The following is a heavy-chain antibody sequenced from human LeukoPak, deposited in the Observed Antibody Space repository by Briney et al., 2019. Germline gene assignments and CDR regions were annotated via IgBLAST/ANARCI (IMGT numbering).Heavy chain of an antibody. CDR3: ARDRRLLLWFGELLLAFDI. CDR2: ISWNSGSI. D-gene: IGHD3-10*01. Sequence: SLRLSCVASGFTFDDYAMHWVRQAPGKGLEWVSGISWNSGSIGYADSVKGRFTISRDNAKNSLYLQMNSLRAEDTAVYYCARDRRLLLWFGELLLAFDIWGQGTMVTVSS. V-gene: IGHV3-9*01. J-gene: IGHJ3*02. CDR1: GFTFDDYA.